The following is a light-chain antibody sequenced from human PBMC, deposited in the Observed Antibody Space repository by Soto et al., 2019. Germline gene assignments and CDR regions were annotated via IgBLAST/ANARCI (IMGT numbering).Light chain of an antibody. CDR3: QKYYSSPCT. CDR1: QRVLYSSNSKNY. J-gene: IGKJ1*01. CDR2: WAS. V-gene: IGKV4-1*01. Sequence: DIVMTQSPDSLAVSLGERATVNCKSSQRVLYSSNSKNYLAWYQQKPGQPPKLVIHWASTRESGVPDRISGSGSGTDFTLTISSPQAEYARVYYCQKYYSSPCTFGQGTKVEIK.